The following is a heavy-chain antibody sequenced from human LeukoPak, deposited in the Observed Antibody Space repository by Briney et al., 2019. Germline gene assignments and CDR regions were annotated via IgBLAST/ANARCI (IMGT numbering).Heavy chain of an antibody. Sequence: GGSLRLSCAASGFTFRSYGMHSVRQAPGKGLEWVAVISYDGSNKYQTDSVKGRFTISRDNSKNTLYLQMDSLGVEDTAVYYCVKDRSPGIAAAGSGYYFDYWGQGTLVTVSS. CDR3: VKDRSPGIAAAGSGYYFDY. V-gene: IGHV3-30*18. CDR2: ISYDGSNK. CDR1: GFTFRSYG. J-gene: IGHJ4*02. D-gene: IGHD6-13*01.